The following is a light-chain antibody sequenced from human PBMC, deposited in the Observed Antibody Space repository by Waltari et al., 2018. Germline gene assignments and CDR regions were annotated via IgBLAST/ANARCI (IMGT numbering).Light chain of an antibody. CDR3: QQYNNVPPT. Sequence: DIQMTQSPSSVSASVGVRVTITCRASQDISNFLSWYQQKPGKAPKLLIYDASNLETGVPSRFSGGGSGTDFTFTISSLQPEDIATYYCQQYNNVPPTFGGGTKVEIK. CDR2: DAS. V-gene: IGKV1-33*01. J-gene: IGKJ4*01. CDR1: QDISNF.